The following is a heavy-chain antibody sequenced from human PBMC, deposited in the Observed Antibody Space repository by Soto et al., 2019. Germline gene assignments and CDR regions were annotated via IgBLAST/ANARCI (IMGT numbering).Heavy chain of an antibody. D-gene: IGHD1-1*01. J-gene: IGHJ6*02. V-gene: IGHV1-69*13. CDR1: GGTFSSYA. CDR3: AGGRYSNWNGLWLYYCGMHV. CDR2: IIPIFGTA. Sequence: SVKVSCKASGGTFSSYAISWVRQAPGQGLDWMGGIIPIFGTANYAQKFQGRVTITADESTSPAYMELSSLRSEDTAVYYCAGGRYSNWNGLWLYYCGMHVRGQGTTVTVSS.